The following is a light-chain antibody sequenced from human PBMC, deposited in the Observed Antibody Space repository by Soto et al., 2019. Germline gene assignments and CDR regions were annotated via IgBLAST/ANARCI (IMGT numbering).Light chain of an antibody. CDR2: DVD. Sequence: QSALTQPASVSGSPGQSITISCTGTSSDVGGYNYVSWYQQHPGKAPRLLLYDVDNWPSGVSRRFSGSKSGNTASLTISGLQAEDEADYYCSSYTTSSTLVVFGGGTKLTVL. J-gene: IGLJ2*01. CDR1: SSDVGGYNY. CDR3: SSYTTSSTLVV. V-gene: IGLV2-14*01.